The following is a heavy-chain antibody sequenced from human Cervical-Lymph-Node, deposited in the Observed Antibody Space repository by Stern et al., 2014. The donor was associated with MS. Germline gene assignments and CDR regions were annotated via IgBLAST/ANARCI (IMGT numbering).Heavy chain of an antibody. Sequence: VQLVESGAEVKKPGSSVKVSCKASGGTFSSYAISWVRQAPGQGLEWLGGIIHIFGTANHAQKCQGKVTITEDEYRSTAYTEPSSLRSEDTAVYYCAMKGFTMVHYYYYYCMDVWGQGTTVTVSS. CDR3: AMKGFTMVHYYYYYCMDV. D-gene: IGHD3-10*01. CDR2: IIHIFGTA. CDR1: GGTFSSYA. J-gene: IGHJ6*02. V-gene: IGHV1-69*01.